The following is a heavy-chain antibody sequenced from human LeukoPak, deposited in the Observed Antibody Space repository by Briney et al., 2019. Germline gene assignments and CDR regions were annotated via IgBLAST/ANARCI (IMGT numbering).Heavy chain of an antibody. CDR3: ARHVLNCGGGSRYWLYYFDY. CDR1: GGSISSSSYY. Sequence: SETLSLTCTVSGGSISSSSYYWGWIRQAPGKGLEWIGSIYYSGSTYYNPSLKSRVTISVDTSMNQFSLKLRSVTAADTAVYFCARHVLNCGGGSRYWLYYFDYWGQGTLVSVSS. V-gene: IGHV4-39*01. J-gene: IGHJ4*02. CDR2: IYYSGST. D-gene: IGHD2-15*01.